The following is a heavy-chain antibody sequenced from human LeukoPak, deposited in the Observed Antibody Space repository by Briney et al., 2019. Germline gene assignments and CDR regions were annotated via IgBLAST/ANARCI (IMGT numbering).Heavy chain of an antibody. V-gene: IGHV4-30-4*01. J-gene: IGHJ4*02. CDR3: ARDRYYYDSSGYYRHFDY. D-gene: IGHD3-22*01. CDR2: IYYSGST. CDR1: GGSISSGDYS. Sequence: SETLSLTCTVSGGSISSGDYSWSWTRQPPGKGLEWIGYIYYSGSTYYNPSLKSRVTISVDTSKNQFSLKLSSVTAADTAVYYCARDRYYYDSSGYYRHFDYWGQGTLVTVSS.